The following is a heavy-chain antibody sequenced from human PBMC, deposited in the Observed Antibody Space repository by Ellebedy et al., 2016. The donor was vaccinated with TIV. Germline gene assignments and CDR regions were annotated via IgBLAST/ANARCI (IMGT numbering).Heavy chain of an antibody. J-gene: IGHJ4*02. CDR1: GGSFSGYY. V-gene: IGHV4-34*01. CDR3: AALTAIPY. D-gene: IGHD2-2*02. CDR2: INHSGST. Sequence: SETLSFTXAVYGGSFSGYYWSWIRQPPGKGLEWIGEINHSGSTNYNPSLKSRVTISVDTSKNQFSLKLSSVTAADTAVYYCAALTAIPYWGQGTLVTVSS.